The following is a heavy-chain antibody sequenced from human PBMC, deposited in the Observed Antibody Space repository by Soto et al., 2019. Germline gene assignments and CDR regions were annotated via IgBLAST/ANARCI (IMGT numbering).Heavy chain of an antibody. CDR1: GGSVSSGSYY. J-gene: IGHJ5*02. V-gene: IGHV4-61*01. CDR3: AGALVVPAAIPRMRFDP. Sequence: SETLSLTCTASGGSVSSGSYYWSWLRQPPGKGLEWIGYIYYSGSTNYNPSLKSRVTISVDTSKNQFSLKLSSVTAADTAVYYCAGALVVPAAIPRMRFDPWGQGTLVTVSS. D-gene: IGHD2-2*02. CDR2: IYYSGST.